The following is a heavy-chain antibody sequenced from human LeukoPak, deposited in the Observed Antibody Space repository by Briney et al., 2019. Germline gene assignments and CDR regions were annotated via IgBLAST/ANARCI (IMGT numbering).Heavy chain of an antibody. CDR1: GYTFTSYG. Sequence: GASVKVSCKASGYTFTSYGISWVRQAPGQGLEWMGWISAYNGNTNYAQKLQGRVTMTTDTSTSTAYMELRSLRSDDTAVYYCARVTTVTSSCYYYYMDVWGKGTTVTVSS. CDR2: ISAYNGNT. V-gene: IGHV1-18*01. CDR3: ARVTTVTSSCYYYYMDV. J-gene: IGHJ6*03. D-gene: IGHD4-17*01.